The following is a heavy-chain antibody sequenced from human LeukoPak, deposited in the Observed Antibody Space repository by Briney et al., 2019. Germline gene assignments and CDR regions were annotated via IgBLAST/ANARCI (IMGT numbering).Heavy chain of an antibody. CDR3: ARFRVEYSSSNCFDH. J-gene: IGHJ5*02. CDR2: ISSSSSYI. D-gene: IGHD6-6*01. V-gene: IGHV3-21*01. Sequence: GGSLRLSCAASGFTFSSYSMNWVRQAPGKGLEWVSSISSSSSYIYYADSVKGRFTISRDNAKNSLYLQMNSLRDEDTAVYYCARFRVEYSSSNCFDHWGQGTLVTVSS. CDR1: GFTFSSYS.